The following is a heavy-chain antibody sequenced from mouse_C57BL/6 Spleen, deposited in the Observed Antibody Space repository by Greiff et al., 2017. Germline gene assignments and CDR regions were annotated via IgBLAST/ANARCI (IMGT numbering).Heavy chain of an antibody. CDR2: IYPGSGST. J-gene: IGHJ3*01. CDR3: ARLGYGNYAWFAY. D-gene: IGHD2-10*02. V-gene: IGHV1-55*01. Sequence: VQLQQPGAELVKPGASVKMSCKASGYTFTSYWITWVKQRPGQGLEWIGDIYPGSGSTNYNEKFKSKATLTVDTSSSTAYMQLSSLTSEDSAVYYCARLGYGNYAWFAYWGQGTLVTVSA. CDR1: GYTFTSYW.